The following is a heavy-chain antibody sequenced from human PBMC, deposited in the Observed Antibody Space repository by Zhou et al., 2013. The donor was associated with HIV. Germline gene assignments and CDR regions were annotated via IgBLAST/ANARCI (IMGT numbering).Heavy chain of an antibody. Sequence: QVQLVQSGAEVKKPGASVKVSCKASGYTFTSYDINWVRQATGQGLEWMGWMNPNSGNTGYAQKFQGRVTITRNTSISTAYMELSSLRSEDTAVYYCAIPLMRSDYDSNAFDIWGQGTMVTVSS. CDR2: MNPNSGNT. D-gene: IGHD5-12*01. CDR1: GYTFTSYD. CDR3: AIPLMRSDYDSNAFDI. V-gene: IGHV1-8*03. J-gene: IGHJ3*02.